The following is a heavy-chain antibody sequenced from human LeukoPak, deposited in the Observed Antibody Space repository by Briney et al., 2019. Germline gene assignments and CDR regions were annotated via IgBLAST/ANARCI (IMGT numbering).Heavy chain of an antibody. J-gene: IGHJ3*02. Sequence: SETLSLTCTVSGGSFSSYYWSWIRQPPGKGLEWIGYIYYSGSTNYNPSLKSRVTISVDTSKNQFSLKLSSVTAADTAVYYCARVGYCSSTSCYEAFDIWGQGTMVTVSS. CDR1: GGSFSSYY. CDR3: ARVGYCSSTSCYEAFDI. D-gene: IGHD2-2*01. CDR2: IYYSGST. V-gene: IGHV4-59*01.